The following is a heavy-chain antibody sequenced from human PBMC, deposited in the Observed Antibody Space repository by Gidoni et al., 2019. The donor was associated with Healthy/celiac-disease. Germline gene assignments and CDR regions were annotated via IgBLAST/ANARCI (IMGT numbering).Heavy chain of an antibody. Sequence: EVQLVESGGGLVKPGGSLRLSCAASAFTFSSYSMNWVRQAPGKGLEWVSSISSSSSYIYYADSVKGRFTISRDNAKNSLYLQMNSLRAEDTAVYYCAIYSGGWLEYFQHWGQGTLVTVSS. CDR2: ISSSSSYI. CDR3: AIYSGGWLEYFQH. J-gene: IGHJ1*01. V-gene: IGHV3-21*01. D-gene: IGHD6-19*01. CDR1: AFTFSSYS.